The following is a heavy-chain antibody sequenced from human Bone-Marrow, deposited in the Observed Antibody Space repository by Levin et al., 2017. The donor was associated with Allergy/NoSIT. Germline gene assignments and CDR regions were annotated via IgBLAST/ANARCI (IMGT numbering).Heavy chain of an antibody. CDR1: GGTFSDYP. CDR2: IIPIFGTA. CDR3: ARDYCNSTSCYPYYFYIDV. J-gene: IGHJ6*03. V-gene: IGHV1-69*13. Sequence: ASVKVSCKASGGTFSDYPITWVRQAPGQGLEWMGGIIPIFGTANYAQKFQGRVTITADESTSTAYMELSSLRSEDTAMYYCARDYCNSTSCYPYYFYIDVWGKGTPVTVSS. D-gene: IGHD2-2*01.